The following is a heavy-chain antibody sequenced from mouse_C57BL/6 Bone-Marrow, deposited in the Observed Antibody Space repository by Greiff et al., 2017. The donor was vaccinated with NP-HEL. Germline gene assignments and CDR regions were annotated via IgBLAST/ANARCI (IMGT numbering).Heavy chain of an antibody. V-gene: IGHV5-17*01. CDR2: ISSGSSTI. J-gene: IGHJ4*01. Sequence: EVMLVESGGGLVKPGGSLKLSCAASGFTFSDYGMHWVRQAPEKGLEWVAYISSGSSTIYYADTVKGRFTITRDNAKNTLFLQMTSLRSEDTAMYYCARAYDGYYPHYAMDYWGQGTSVTVSS. CDR1: GFTFSDYG. D-gene: IGHD2-3*01. CDR3: ARAYDGYYPHYAMDY.